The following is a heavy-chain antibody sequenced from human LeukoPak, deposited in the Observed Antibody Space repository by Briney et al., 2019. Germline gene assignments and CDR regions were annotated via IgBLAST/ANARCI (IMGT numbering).Heavy chain of an antibody. J-gene: IGHJ4*02. CDR1: GYTFTRYG. D-gene: IGHD3-22*01. V-gene: IGHV1-18*01. Sequence: ASVKVSCKASGYTFTRYGISWMRQAPGQGLEWMGWISAYNGNTNYAQELQGRVTMTTDTSTSTAYMELRSLRSDDTAVYYCARDRVYDSSGSPRPFDYWGQGTLVTVSS. CDR3: ARDRVYDSSGSPRPFDY. CDR2: ISAYNGNT.